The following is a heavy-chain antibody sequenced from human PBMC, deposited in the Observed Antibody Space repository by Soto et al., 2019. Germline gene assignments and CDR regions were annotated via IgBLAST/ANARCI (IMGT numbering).Heavy chain of an antibody. CDR1: GFTFTEYY. J-gene: IGHJ4*02. CDR3: GRDSAAAPGAYFDY. V-gene: IGHV1-2*02. CDR2: INLNSGDT. Sequence: QAQLVQSGPEVRKPGASVKVSCKASGFTFTEYYMHWLRQAPGQGLEWIGWINLNSGDTRFAEKFQGRVTVTRDTSINTAFMDFSSLISDDTAVYYCGRDSAAAPGAYFDYWGQVTLVTVSS. D-gene: IGHD6-13*01.